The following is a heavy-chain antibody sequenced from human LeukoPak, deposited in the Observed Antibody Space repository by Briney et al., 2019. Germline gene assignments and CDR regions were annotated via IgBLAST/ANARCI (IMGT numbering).Heavy chain of an antibody. CDR2: ISSSSTYI. V-gene: IGHV3-21*01. CDR3: ARELGFGESCLFDY. CDR1: GFTFSSYS. J-gene: IGHJ4*02. Sequence: GGSLRLSCAASGFTFSSYSMNWVRQAPGKGLEWVSSISSSSTYIYYADSVKGRFTISGDNSRDTLYLQMNSLRTEDTAVYYCARELGFGESCLFDYWGQGTLVTVSS. D-gene: IGHD3-10*01.